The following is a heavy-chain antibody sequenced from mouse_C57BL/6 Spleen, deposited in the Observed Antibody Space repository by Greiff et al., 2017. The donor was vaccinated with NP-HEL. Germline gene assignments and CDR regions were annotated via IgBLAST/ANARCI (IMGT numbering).Heavy chain of an antibody. V-gene: IGHV1-61*01. CDR3: ARRGYSNWYFDV. CDR1: GYTFTSYW. J-gene: IGHJ1*03. Sequence: VKLQQPGAELVRPGSSVKLSCKASGYTFTSYWMDWVKQRPGQGLEWIGNIYPSDSETHYNQQFKDKATLTVDKSSSTAYMQLSSLTSEDSAVYYCARRGYSNWYFDVWGTGTTVTVSS. D-gene: IGHD2-5*01. CDR2: IYPSDSET.